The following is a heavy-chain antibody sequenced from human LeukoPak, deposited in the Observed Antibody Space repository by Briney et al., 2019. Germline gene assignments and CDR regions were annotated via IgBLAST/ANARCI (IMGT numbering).Heavy chain of an antibody. V-gene: IGHV1-69*05. Sequence: SVKVSCKASGGTFSSYAISWVRQAPGQGLEWMGGIIPIFGTANYAQKFQGRVTITTDESTSTAYMELSSLRSEDTAVYYCARASYSGSWHYYYYYMDVWGKGTRSPSP. CDR3: ARASYSGSWHYYYYYMDV. D-gene: IGHD6-13*01. CDR2: IIPIFGTA. J-gene: IGHJ6*03. CDR1: GGTFSSYA.